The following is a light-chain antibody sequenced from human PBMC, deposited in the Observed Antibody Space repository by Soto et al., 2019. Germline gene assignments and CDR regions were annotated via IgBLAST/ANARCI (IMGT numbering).Light chain of an antibody. CDR3: AAWDGSLNGWV. CDR1: SSNIGSNY. J-gene: IGLJ3*02. V-gene: IGLV1-47*01. Sequence: QSVLTQPPSASGTPGQRVTISCSGSSSNIGSNYVYWYQHLPGTAPKLLMYRNNQRPSGVPDRFSGSKSGTSASLAISGLRSEDEAEYYCAAWDGSLNGWVFGGGTKLTVL. CDR2: RNN.